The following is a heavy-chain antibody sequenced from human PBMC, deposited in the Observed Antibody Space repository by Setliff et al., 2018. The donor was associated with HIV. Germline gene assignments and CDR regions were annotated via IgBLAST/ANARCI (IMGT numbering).Heavy chain of an antibody. CDR1: GFTFSSNA. D-gene: IGHD2-8*01. CDR2: IWHDGSNK. V-gene: IGHV3-33*06. CDR3: AKGTHCTNGVCYESNWFDP. Sequence: LRLSCVASGFTFSSNAMHWVRQAPGKGLEWVAVIWHDGSNKYYADSVKGRFTISRDNSKNTLYLQMNSLRAEDTAVYYCAKGTHCTNGVCYESNWFDPWGQGTLVTVSS. J-gene: IGHJ5*02.